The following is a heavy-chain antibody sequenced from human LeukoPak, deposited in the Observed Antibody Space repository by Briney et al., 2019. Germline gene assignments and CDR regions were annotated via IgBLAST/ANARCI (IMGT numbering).Heavy chain of an antibody. CDR1: GGTFSSYA. CDR2: IIPIFGTA. CDR3: ARVDPYYYDSSGYSEYFDY. D-gene: IGHD3-22*01. Sequence: ASVKVSCKASGGTFSSYAISWVRQAPGQGLEWMGGIIPIFGTANYAQTFQGRVTITTDETTSTAYMELSSLRSEDTAVYYCARVDPYYYDSSGYSEYFDYWGQGTLVTVSS. J-gene: IGHJ4*02. V-gene: IGHV1-69*05.